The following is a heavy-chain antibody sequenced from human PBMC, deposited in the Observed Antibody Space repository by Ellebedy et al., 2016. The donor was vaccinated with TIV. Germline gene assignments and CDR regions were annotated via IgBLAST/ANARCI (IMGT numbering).Heavy chain of an antibody. CDR1: GFTFSSYA. Sequence: GESLKISXAASGFTFSSYAMSWVRQAPGKGLEWVSAISGSGGSTYYADFVKGRFTISRDNSKNTLYLQMNSLRAEDTAVYYCAKMRVTYYFDYWGQGTLVTVSS. D-gene: IGHD2-21*02. CDR3: AKMRVTYYFDY. V-gene: IGHV3-23*01. J-gene: IGHJ4*02. CDR2: ISGSGGST.